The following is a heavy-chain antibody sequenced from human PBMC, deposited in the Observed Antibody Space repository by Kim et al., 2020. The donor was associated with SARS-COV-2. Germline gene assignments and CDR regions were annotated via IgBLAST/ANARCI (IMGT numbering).Heavy chain of an antibody. CDR2: ISYDGSNK. D-gene: IGHD6-19*01. Sequence: GGSLRLSCAASGFTFSSYGMHWVRQAPGKGLEWVAVISYDGSNKYYADSVKGRFTISRDNSKNTLYLQMNSLRAEDTAVYYCAKAGTWREQWLVPLGDYWGQGTLVTVSS. V-gene: IGHV3-30*18. J-gene: IGHJ4*02. CDR1: GFTFSSYG. CDR3: AKAGTWREQWLVPLGDY.